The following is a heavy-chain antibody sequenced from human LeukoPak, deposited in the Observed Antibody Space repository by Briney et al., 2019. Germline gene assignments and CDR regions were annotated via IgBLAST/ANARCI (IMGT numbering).Heavy chain of an antibody. CDR2: MNPNGGNT. J-gene: IGHJ6*03. CDR3: ARVIAARDYYYYYYMDV. D-gene: IGHD6-6*01. CDR1: GYTFTIYA. Sequence: ASVTVSFKACGYTFTIYANNWVREATGQGLELMGWMNPNGGNTGYAQKCQGRVTMTSNTCISTAYMELSSLRSEDTAVYYCARVIAARDYYYYYYMDVWGQGTTVTVSS. V-gene: IGHV1-8*01.